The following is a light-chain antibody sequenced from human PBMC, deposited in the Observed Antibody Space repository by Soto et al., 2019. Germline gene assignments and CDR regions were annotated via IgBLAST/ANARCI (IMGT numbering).Light chain of an antibody. CDR1: QDIRNE. V-gene: IGKV1-6*01. Sequence: AIQMTHSPPSLSASVGDRVILTCRASQDIRNELGWYQQKPGKAPKLLIHATSNLQGGVTLRFSGSGSGTDFTITISSLQPEDFATYYCLQDHSYPRTFGQGTRVEIK. CDR2: ATS. CDR3: LQDHSYPRT. J-gene: IGKJ1*01.